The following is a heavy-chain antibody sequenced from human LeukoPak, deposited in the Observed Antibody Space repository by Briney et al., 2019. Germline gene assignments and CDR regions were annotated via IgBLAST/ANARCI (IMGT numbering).Heavy chain of an antibody. Sequence: GGSLRLSCAASGFTFSSYGMSWVRQAPGKGLEWVSAISGSGGSTYYADSVKGRFTISRDNSKNTLYLQMNSLRAEDTAVYYCAKESNYDIYFWGAFDIWGQGAMVTVSS. CDR3: AKESNYDIYFWGAFDI. CDR1: GFTFSSYG. J-gene: IGHJ3*02. CDR2: ISGSGGST. D-gene: IGHD3-9*01. V-gene: IGHV3-23*01.